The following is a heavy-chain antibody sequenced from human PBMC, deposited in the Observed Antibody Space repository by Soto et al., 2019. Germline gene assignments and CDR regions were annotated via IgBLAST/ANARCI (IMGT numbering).Heavy chain of an antibody. CDR3: AKGRASGAVDWCDP. V-gene: IGHV3-23*01. J-gene: IGHJ5*02. CDR1: GFSFSSYA. Sequence: GGSVRLSCAASGFSFSSYAMMWVRQAPGKGLEWVSTITGDSGTYYAASVRGRFTISRDNSKDTMYLQMNSLRAEDTAVYYCAKGRASGAVDWCDPWGQGTLVTVSS. CDR2: ITGDSGT. D-gene: IGHD3-10*01.